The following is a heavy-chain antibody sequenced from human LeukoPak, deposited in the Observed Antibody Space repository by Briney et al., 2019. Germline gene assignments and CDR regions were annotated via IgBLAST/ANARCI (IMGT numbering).Heavy chain of an antibody. Sequence: SETVSLTCTVSGGSISSYYWSWIRQPAGKGLEWIGRMYISGGTNYNPSLKSRVTMSVDTSKNQFSLKLTSVTAADTAVYYCARDHQLRYFDYWGQGTLVTVSS. J-gene: IGHJ4*02. V-gene: IGHV4-4*07. D-gene: IGHD2-2*01. CDR3: ARDHQLRYFDY. CDR2: MYISGGT. CDR1: GGSISSYY.